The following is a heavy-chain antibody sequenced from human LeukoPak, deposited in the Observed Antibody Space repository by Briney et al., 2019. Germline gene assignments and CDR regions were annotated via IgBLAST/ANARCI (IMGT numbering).Heavy chain of an antibody. CDR3: AGGPVVVVALDY. CDR1: GFTFYMYA. J-gene: IGHJ4*02. CDR2: MCGTAGCT. Sequence: GGSLRLSCQASGFTFYMYAMSWVRQAPGKGLEWVASMCGTAGCTFYPDSVKGRFTISRDNSKNVLYLQMNSLRAEDTAVYYCAGGPVVVVALDYWGQGTLVTVSS. V-gene: IGHV3-23*01. D-gene: IGHD2-15*01.